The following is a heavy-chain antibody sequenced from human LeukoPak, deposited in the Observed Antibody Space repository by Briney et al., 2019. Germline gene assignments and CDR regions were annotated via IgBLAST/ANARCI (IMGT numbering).Heavy chain of an antibody. J-gene: IGHJ4*01. D-gene: IGHD2-2*01. Sequence: GGSLRLSCAASGFTFSTYAMHWVRQAPGKGLEWVAVTPSDGTVKYYPDSVKGRFTISRDNSKNTLYLQVNSLRPEDTGVYYCARDPVPAAARHFDYWGQGTLVTVSS. V-gene: IGHV3-30-3*01. CDR2: TPSDGTVK. CDR3: ARDPVPAAARHFDY. CDR1: GFTFSTYA.